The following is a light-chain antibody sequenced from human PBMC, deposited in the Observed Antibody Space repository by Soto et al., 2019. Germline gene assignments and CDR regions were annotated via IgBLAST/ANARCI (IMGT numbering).Light chain of an antibody. J-gene: IGKJ2*01. CDR3: QQYDNLPYT. Sequence: QMTQSPSSLSASVGDTVTITCQASQDISNYLNWHQQKPGRAPKLLIYDASKLETGVPSRFSGSGSGTDFDFTISSLQPEDVATYYCQQYDNLPYTFGQGTKLEIK. CDR1: QDISNY. CDR2: DAS. V-gene: IGKV1-33*01.